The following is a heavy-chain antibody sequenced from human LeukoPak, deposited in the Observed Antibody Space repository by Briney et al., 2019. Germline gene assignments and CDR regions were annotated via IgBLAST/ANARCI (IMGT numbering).Heavy chain of an antibody. V-gene: IGHV4-59*01. CDR2: TYYTGIT. CDR3: ARIIHQTTDTGDFDY. J-gene: IGHJ4*02. D-gene: IGHD1-14*01. Sequence: PAETLCLTCTVSGGSIVSYYWNWIRQPPGKGLEWIGYTYYTGITNYNPSFMSGGTISVETSSNQLSLRLNSVTAADTAIYYCARIIHQTTDTGDFDYWGQGILVTVSS. CDR1: GGSIVSYY.